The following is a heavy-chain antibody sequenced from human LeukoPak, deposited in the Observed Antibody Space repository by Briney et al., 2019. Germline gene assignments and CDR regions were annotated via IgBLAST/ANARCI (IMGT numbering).Heavy chain of an antibody. D-gene: IGHD3-3*01. CDR2: ISAYNGNT. V-gene: IGHV1-18*01. CDR1: GYTFTSYG. Sequence: ASVKVSCKASGYTFTSYGISWVRQAPGQGLEWMGWISAYNGNTSYAQKLQGRVTMTTDTSTSTAYMELRSLRSDDTAVYYCARDRSNYDFWSGSPGYFDYWGQGTLVTVSS. J-gene: IGHJ4*02. CDR3: ARDRSNYDFWSGSPGYFDY.